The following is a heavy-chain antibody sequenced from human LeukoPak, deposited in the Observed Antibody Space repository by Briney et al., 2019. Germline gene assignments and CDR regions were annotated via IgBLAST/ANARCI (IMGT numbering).Heavy chain of an antibody. Sequence: ASVKVSCKASGYTFTGYYMHWVRQAPGQGLEWMGWINPNSGGTNYAQKFQGRVTMTRDTSISTAYMELSRLRSDDTAVYYCARGRTSYGSGSYFDFDYWGQGTLVTVSS. CDR1: GYTFTGYY. J-gene: IGHJ4*02. D-gene: IGHD3-10*01. CDR3: ARGRTSYGSGSYFDFDY. CDR2: INPNSGGT. V-gene: IGHV1-2*02.